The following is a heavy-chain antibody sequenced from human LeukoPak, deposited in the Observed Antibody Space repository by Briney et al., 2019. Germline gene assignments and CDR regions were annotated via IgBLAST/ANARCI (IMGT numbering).Heavy chain of an antibody. D-gene: IGHD2-2*01. CDR3: ARFRVRSSTTSRGGGNWFDP. CDR2: INPSGGST. CDR1: GYTFTSYY. Sequence: ASVKVPCKASGYTFTSYYMHWVRQAPGQGLEWMGIINPSGGSTSYAQKFQGRVTMTRDTSTSTVYMELSSLRSEDTAVYYCARFRVRSSTTSRGGGNWFDPWGQGTLVTVSS. J-gene: IGHJ5*02. V-gene: IGHV1-46*01.